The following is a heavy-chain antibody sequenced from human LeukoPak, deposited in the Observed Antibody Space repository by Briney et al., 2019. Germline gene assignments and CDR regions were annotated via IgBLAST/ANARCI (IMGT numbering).Heavy chain of an antibody. Sequence: GGSLRLSCAASGFTVSSNYMSWVRQAPGKGLEWVSVIYSGGSTYYADSVKGRFTISRDNSKNTLYLQMNSLRAEDTAVYYCARERVGATVDYWGQGTLVTVSS. J-gene: IGHJ4*02. CDR3: ARERVGATVDY. CDR2: IYSGGST. V-gene: IGHV3-53*01. CDR1: GFTVSSNY. D-gene: IGHD1-26*01.